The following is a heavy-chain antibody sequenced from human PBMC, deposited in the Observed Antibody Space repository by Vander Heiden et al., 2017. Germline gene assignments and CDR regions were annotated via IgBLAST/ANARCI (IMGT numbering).Heavy chain of an antibody. V-gene: IGHV1-2*02. CDR2: INPNSGGT. Sequence: QVQLVKSGAEVTKPGASVKVCCTASGYTFTGYYMHWVRQAPGQGLEWMGWINPNSGGTNYAQKLQGRVTMTRDTSISTAYMELSRLRSHDTAVYYCARDVTGPGVVVDDAFDIWVEGTLV. CDR1: GYTFTGYY. CDR3: ARDVTGPGVVVDDAFDI. J-gene: IGHJ3*02. D-gene: IGHD3-22*01.